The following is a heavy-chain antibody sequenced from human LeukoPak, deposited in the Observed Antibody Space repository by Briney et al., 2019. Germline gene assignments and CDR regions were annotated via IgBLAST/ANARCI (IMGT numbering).Heavy chain of an antibody. J-gene: IGHJ4*02. CDR2: ILYDGSHE. CDR1: GFTFSSYS. Sequence: GGSLRLSCAASGFTFSSYSMHWVRQAPGKGLEWVANILYDGSHEFYADSVKGRFTISRDNSKNTLYLQINSLKTEDTAVYFCAKEGRWLDSWGQGTLVTVSS. D-gene: IGHD4-23*01. V-gene: IGHV3-30*04. CDR3: AKEGRWLDS.